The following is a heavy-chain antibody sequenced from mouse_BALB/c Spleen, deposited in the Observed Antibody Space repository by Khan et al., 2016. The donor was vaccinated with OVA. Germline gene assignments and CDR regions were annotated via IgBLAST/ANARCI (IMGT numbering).Heavy chain of an antibody. CDR3: TRGAYHRYDGDFDV. CDR1: GYTFTEYT. V-gene: IGHV1-18*01. CDR2: IIPNNGGT. D-gene: IGHD2-14*01. J-gene: IGHJ1*01. Sequence: EVQLQESGPELVKPGASVKISCKTSGYTFTEYTMHWVKQSHGKSLEWIGGIIPNNGGTSYNPQFKGKATLTVDKSSSTAYMELRSLTSEDSAVYYCTRGAYHRYDGDFDVWGAGTTVTVSS.